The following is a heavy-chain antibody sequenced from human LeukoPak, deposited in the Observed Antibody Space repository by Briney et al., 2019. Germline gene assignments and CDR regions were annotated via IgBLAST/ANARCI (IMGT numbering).Heavy chain of an antibody. V-gene: IGHV1-2*06. CDR2: SNPNSGGT. J-gene: IGHJ4*02. CDR3: ARDLHDSSGYLPGH. D-gene: IGHD3-22*01. CDR1: GYTFVGYH. Sequence: GASVRVSCKASGYTFVGYHMHWMRQAPGQGLEWMGRSNPNSGGTNYAQKVQGRVTMTRDTSISTAYMELSRLRSDDTAVYYCARDLHDSSGYLPGHWGQGTLVTVSS.